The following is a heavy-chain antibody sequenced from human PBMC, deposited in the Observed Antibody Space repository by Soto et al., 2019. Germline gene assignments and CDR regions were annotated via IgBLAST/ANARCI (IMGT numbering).Heavy chain of an antibody. V-gene: IGHV2-70*01. J-gene: IGHJ4*02. Sequence: ESGPTLVNPTHTLTLTCTFSGFSLSTSGMCVSWIRQPPGKALEWLALIDWDDDKYYSTSLKTRLTISKDTSKNQVVLTMTNMEGVGKATYYCARLPFSSGCLDTDYWGQGTLVTVSS. CDR3: ARLPFSSGCLDTDY. D-gene: IGHD6-19*01. CDR2: IDWDDDK. CDR1: GFSLSTSGMC.